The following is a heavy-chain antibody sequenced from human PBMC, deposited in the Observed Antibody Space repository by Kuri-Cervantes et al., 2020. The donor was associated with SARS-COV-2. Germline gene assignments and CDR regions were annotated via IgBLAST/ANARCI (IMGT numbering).Heavy chain of an antibody. CDR3: AKVGTSIAVSVRLDY. D-gene: IGHD6-19*01. J-gene: IGHJ4*02. Sequence: GGSLRLSCAASGFTFSSYAMSWVRQAPGKGLEWVSVISTSGASTYYADSVKGRFTISRDNSKNTLYLQMNSLRAEDTAVYYCAKVGTSIAVSVRLDYWGQGTLVTVSS. V-gene: IGHV3-23*01. CDR2: ISTSGAST. CDR1: GFTFSSYA.